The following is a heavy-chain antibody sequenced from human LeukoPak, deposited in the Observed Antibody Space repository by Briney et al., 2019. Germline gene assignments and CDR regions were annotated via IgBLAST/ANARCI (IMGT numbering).Heavy chain of an antibody. CDR3: ARVRSDYGLGCYFDY. Sequence: PGGSLRLPCTTSGFTFGDYSMSWVRQAPGKGLEWVSFIRHKAYGVTAEYAASVKGRFTFSRDDSKSITYLQMNTLKSEDTAVYYCARVRSDYGLGCYFDYWGQGTLVTVSS. D-gene: IGHD3-10*01. CDR2: IRHKAYGVTA. CDR1: GFTFGDYS. V-gene: IGHV3-49*04. J-gene: IGHJ4*02.